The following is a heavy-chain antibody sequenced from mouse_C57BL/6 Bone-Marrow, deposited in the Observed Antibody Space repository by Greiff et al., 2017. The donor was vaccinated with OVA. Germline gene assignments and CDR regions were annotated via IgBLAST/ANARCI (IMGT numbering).Heavy chain of an antibody. V-gene: IGHV1-82*01. CDR3: ARDYYGSSGAD. CDR1: GYAFSSSW. J-gene: IGHJ3*01. CDR2: IYPGDGDT. D-gene: IGHD1-1*01. Sequence: VQLQQSGPELVKPGASVKISCKASGYAFSSSWMNWVKQRPGKGLEWIGRIYPGDGDTNYNGKFKGKATLTADKSSSTAYMQLSSLTSEDSAVYFCARDYYGSSGADWGQGTLVTVSA.